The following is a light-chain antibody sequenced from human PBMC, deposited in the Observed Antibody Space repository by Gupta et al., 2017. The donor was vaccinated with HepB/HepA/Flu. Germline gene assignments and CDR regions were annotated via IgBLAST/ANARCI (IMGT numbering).Light chain of an antibody. J-gene: IGLJ3*02. V-gene: IGLV7-43*01. CDR1: TGPLTSRYY. CDR3: LLYFGGTQSWV. CDR2: STS. Sequence: QTVVTQEPSLTVSPGRTVTLTCASSTGPLTSRYYPNWFQQKPGQAPRVLIYSTSNKHSWTPARFSGSLLGGKAALTLSGVQPEDEAEYYCLLYFGGTQSWVFGGGTKLTVL.